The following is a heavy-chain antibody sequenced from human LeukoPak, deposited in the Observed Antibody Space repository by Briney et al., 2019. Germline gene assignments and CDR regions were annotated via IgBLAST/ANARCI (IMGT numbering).Heavy chain of an antibody. CDR1: GGSISSSSYY. CDR3: ARQTLLWFGELLSPPDY. V-gene: IGHV4-39*01. Sequence: SETLSLTCTVSGGSISSSSYYWGWIRQPPGTGLEWIGSIYYSGSTYYNPSLKSRVTISVDTSKNQFSLKLSSVTAADTAVYYCARQTLLWFGELLSPPDYWGQGTLVTVSS. D-gene: IGHD3-10*01. CDR2: IYYSGST. J-gene: IGHJ4*02.